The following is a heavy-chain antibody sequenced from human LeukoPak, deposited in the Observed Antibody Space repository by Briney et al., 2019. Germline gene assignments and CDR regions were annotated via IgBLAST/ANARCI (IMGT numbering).Heavy chain of an antibody. CDR1: RFIFSNYY. D-gene: IGHD5-12*01. CDR3: ARAGTYSGYKVFDT. V-gene: IGHV3-11*01. J-gene: IGHJ5*02. CDR2: IGTDGSSE. Sequence: PGGSLRLFCAASRFIFSNYYMSWIRQTPGKGLEWIANIGTDGSSENYADSAKGRFTISRDNARNSLFLQMSSLRVEDTAVYFCARAGTYSGYKVFDTWGQGTLVTVAS.